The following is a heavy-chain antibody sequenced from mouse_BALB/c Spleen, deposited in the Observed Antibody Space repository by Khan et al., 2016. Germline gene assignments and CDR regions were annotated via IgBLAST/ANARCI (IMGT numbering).Heavy chain of an antibody. J-gene: IGHJ3*01. CDR2: ILPGTDST. CDR3: ARVAS. V-gene: IGHV1-9*01. CDR1: GYTFSRYW. Sequence: VQLQESGAELMKPGASVKISCKASGYTFSRYWIEWIKERPGHGLEWIGEILPGTDSTNYNDKFKGKAAFTAESSSSTAYIQLNSLTSEDSAVYYCARVASWGQGTLVTVSA.